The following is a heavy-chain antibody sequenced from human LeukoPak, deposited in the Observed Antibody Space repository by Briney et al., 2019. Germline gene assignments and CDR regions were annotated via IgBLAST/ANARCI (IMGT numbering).Heavy chain of an antibody. CDR1: GDSVSSNSAA. V-gene: IGHV6-1*01. Sequence: SQTLSLTCAISGDSVSSNSAAWNWIRQSPSRGLEWLGRTYYRSKWYNDYAVSVKSRITINPGTSKNQFSLQLNSETPEDTAVYYCARGSDVGAITHLYDYWGQGTLVTVSS. D-gene: IGHD1-26*01. CDR3: ARGSDVGAITHLYDY. CDR2: TYYRSKWYN. J-gene: IGHJ4*02.